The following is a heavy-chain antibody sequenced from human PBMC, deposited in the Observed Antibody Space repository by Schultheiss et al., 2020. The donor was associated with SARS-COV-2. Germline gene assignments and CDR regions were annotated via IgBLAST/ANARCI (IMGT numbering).Heavy chain of an antibody. D-gene: IGHD3-10*01. CDR2: ISYDGSNK. CDR3: AREGMVRGPFDY. J-gene: IGHJ4*02. V-gene: IGHV3-30*03. Sequence: GGSLRLSCAASGFTFSSYGMHWVRQAPGKGLEWVAVISYDGSNKYYADSVKGRFTISRDNSKNTLYLQMNSLRAEDTAVYYCAREGMVRGPFDYWGQGTLVTVSS. CDR1: GFTFSSYG.